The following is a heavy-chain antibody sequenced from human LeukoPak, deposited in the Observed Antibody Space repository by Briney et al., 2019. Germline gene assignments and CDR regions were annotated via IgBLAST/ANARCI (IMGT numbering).Heavy chain of an antibody. CDR3: AKDRWSGQSYNWFDP. CDR1: GFTFDDYA. Sequence: GGSLRLSCAASGFTFDDYAMPWVRQAPGKGLEWVSAISGSGGSTYYADSVKGRFTISRDNSKNTLYLQMNSLRAEDTAVYYCAKDRWSGQSYNWFDPWGQGTLVTVSS. J-gene: IGHJ5*02. D-gene: IGHD3-10*02. CDR2: ISGSGGST. V-gene: IGHV3-23*01.